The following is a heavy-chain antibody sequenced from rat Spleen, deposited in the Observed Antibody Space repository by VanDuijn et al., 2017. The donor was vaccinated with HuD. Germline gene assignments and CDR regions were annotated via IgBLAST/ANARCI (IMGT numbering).Heavy chain of an antibody. CDR1: GYSITSNY. D-gene: IGHD1-6*01. CDR3: ASHGPRISRFAY. Sequence: EVQLQESGPGLVKPSQSLSLTCSVTGYSITSNYWGWIRKFPGNKMEWIGHISYSGNTSYNPSLKSRISITRETSKNQFFLQLNSVTTEDTATYYCASHGPRISRFAYWGQGTLVTVSS. V-gene: IGHV3-1*01. J-gene: IGHJ3*01. CDR2: ISYSGNT.